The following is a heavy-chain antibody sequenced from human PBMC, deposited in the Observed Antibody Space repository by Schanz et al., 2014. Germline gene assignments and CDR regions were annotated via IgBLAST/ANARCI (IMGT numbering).Heavy chain of an antibody. Sequence: AQLVESGGGVVRPGGSLRLSCAASGFTFSNHALSWVRQAPGKGLEWVSGIGGSGDSTHYADSVKGRFIISRDNSKNTLYLQVNSLRAEDTAVYYCARGVRIDYWGQGTLVTVSS. CDR2: IGGSGDST. D-gene: IGHD3-3*01. CDR3: ARGVRIDY. V-gene: IGHV3-23*04. CDR1: GFTFSNHA. J-gene: IGHJ4*02.